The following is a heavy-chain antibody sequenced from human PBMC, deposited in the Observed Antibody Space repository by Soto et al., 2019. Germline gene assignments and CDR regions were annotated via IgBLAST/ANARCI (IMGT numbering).Heavy chain of an antibody. CDR1: GFTFSSYA. D-gene: IGHD3-9*01. J-gene: IGHJ4*02. CDR3: ARDSYYDILTGRFDY. CDR2: ISYDGSNK. Sequence: PGGSLRLSCAASGFTFSSYAMHWVRQAPGKGLEWVAVISYDGSNKYYADSVKGRFTISRDNSKNTLYLQMNSPRAEDTAVYYCARDSYYDILTGRFDYWGQGTLVTVSS. V-gene: IGHV3-30-3*01.